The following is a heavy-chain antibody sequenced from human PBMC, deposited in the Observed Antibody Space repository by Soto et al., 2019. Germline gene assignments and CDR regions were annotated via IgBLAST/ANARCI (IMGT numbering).Heavy chain of an antibody. CDR3: VKDVRYDSSGRPSIQNDY. J-gene: IGHJ4*02. CDR1: GFSFSSSA. V-gene: IGHV3-23*01. Sequence: PGGSLRLSCAASGFSFSSSALSWVRQAPGKGLEWVSSISGGLSNTYYADSVKGRFTISRDNSKNTLYLQMSSLRAEDTAVYYCVKDVRYDSSGRPSIQNDYWGQGTLVTVSS. CDR2: ISGGLSNT. D-gene: IGHD3-22*01.